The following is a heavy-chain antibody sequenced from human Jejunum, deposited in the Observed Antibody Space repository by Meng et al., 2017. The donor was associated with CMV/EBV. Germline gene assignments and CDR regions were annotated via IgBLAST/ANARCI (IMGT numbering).Heavy chain of an antibody. CDR2: ITYSSSVA. Sequence: NWVRQGTRKGVGWGLSITYSSSVAYYADSVKGRFTVSRDNSQNTLYLQMNSLRADDTAAYYCAKNSAITLLRSSYFGIDVWGQGTTVTVSS. V-gene: IGHV3-23*01. D-gene: IGHD2-15*01. J-gene: IGHJ6*02. CDR3: AKNSAITLLRSSYFGIDV.